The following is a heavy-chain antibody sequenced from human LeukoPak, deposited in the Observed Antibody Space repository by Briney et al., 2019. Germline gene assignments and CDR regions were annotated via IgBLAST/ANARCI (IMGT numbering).Heavy chain of an antibody. Sequence: GGPLRLSCAASGFTVSSNYMSWVRQAPGKGLEWVSVIYSGGSTYYADSVKGRFTISRDNSKNTLYLQMNSLRAEDTAVYYCARDAVAGQAYYYYGMDVWGQGTTVTVSS. J-gene: IGHJ6*02. CDR1: GFTVSSNY. D-gene: IGHD6-19*01. CDR2: IYSGGST. V-gene: IGHV3-66*01. CDR3: ARDAVAGQAYYYYGMDV.